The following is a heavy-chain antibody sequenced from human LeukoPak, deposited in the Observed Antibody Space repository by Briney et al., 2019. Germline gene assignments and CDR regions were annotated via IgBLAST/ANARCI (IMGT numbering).Heavy chain of an antibody. J-gene: IGHJ4*02. CDR2: ISYDGSNK. V-gene: IGHV3-30*18. CDR3: AKAGDGCFDY. D-gene: IGHD2-8*01. CDR1: GFTFSSYG. Sequence: GGSLRLSCAASGFTFSSYGMHWVRQAPGKGLEWVAVISYDGSNKYYADSVKGRFTISRDNSKNTLYLQMNSLGAEDTAVYYCAKAGDGCFDYWGQGTLVTVSS.